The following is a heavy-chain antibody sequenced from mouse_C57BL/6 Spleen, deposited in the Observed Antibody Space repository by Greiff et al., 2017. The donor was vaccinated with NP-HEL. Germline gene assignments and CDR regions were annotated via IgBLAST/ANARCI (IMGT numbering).Heavy chain of an antibody. CDR1: GYTFTSYW. V-gene: IGHV1-61*01. CDR2: IYPSDSDT. D-gene: IGHD1-1*01. Sequence: QVQLQQPGAELVRPGSSVKLSCKASGYTFTSYWMDWVKQRPGQGLEWIGNIYPSDSDTHYNQKFKDKATLTVDKSSSTAYMQLSSLTSEDSAVYYCARSDYYGSSSYYFDYWGQGTTLTVSS. J-gene: IGHJ2*01. CDR3: ARSDYYGSSSYYFDY.